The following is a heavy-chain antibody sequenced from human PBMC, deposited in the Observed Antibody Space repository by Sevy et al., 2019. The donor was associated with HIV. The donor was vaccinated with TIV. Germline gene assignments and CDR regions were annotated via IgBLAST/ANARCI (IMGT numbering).Heavy chain of an antibody. Sequence: SETLSLTCTVSGGSISSSSYYWGWIRQPPGKGLEWIGSIYYSGSTYYNPSLKSRVTISVDTSKNQFSLKLSSVTAADTAVYYCARGTNDYGDEDYWGLGTLVTVSS. J-gene: IGHJ4*02. CDR1: GGSISSSSYY. CDR2: IYYSGST. V-gene: IGHV4-39*01. D-gene: IGHD4-17*01. CDR3: ARGTNDYGDEDY.